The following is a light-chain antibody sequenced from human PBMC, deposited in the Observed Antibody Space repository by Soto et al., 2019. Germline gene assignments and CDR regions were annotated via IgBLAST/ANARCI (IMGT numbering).Light chain of an antibody. Sequence: EIVMTQSPATLSVYPGQRATLSCRASQSVSISLAWYQQKPGQAPRLLIYAASTRATGIPDRFSGSGSGTDFTLTISSLQSEDFAVYYCQQYNNWPPITFGQGTRLEIK. CDR2: AAS. V-gene: IGKV3-15*01. CDR1: QSVSIS. CDR3: QQYNNWPPIT. J-gene: IGKJ5*01.